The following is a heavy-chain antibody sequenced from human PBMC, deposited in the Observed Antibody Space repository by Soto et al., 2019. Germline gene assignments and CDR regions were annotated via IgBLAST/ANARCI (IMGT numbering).Heavy chain of an antibody. CDR3: AKGRGASTTYYFDY. J-gene: IGHJ4*02. V-gene: IGHV3-30*18. CDR2: ISYDGSYT. CDR1: GFIFKSYG. Sequence: PGGSLRLSCAASGFIFKSYGMHWLRQAPGKGLEWVALISYDGSYTYHADPVQGRFTISRGNSKNTVYLQMNSLRPEDMAVYYCAKGRGASTTYYFDYWGQGTLVTVSS. D-gene: IGHD4-17*01.